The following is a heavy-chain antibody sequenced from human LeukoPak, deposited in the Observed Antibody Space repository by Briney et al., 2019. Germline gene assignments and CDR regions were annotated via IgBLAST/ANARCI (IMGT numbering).Heavy chain of an antibody. V-gene: IGHV3-11*03. CDR3: ARTIVASFYSDF. J-gene: IGHJ4*02. Sequence: PGGSLRLSCAASGFAFNEYYMSWIRQAPGKGLEWVSYISSGTTHTRYAESVNGRFSISRDNVKRSLHLEMNSLRADDTAVYYCARTIVASFYSDFWGQGTLVIVSS. CDR2: ISSGTTHT. D-gene: IGHD2-21*01. CDR1: GFAFNEYY.